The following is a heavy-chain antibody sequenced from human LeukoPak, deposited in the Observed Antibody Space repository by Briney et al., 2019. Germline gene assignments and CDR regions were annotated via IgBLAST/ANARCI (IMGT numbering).Heavy chain of an antibody. D-gene: IGHD1-26*01. CDR3: ARYGGSPSNYSDY. CDR2: VYYSGST. CDR1: GGSISVYY. J-gene: IGHJ4*02. Sequence: PSETLSLTCTVSGGSISVYYWSWIRQPPGKGLEWIGYVYYSGSTNYNPSLKSRVTISVDTSKNQFSLKLNSVTAADTAVYYCARYGGSPSNYSDYWGQGTLVTVSS. V-gene: IGHV4-59*08.